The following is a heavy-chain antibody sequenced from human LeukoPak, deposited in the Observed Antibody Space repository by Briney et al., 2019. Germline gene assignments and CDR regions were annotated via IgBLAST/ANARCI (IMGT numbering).Heavy chain of an antibody. D-gene: IGHD3-22*01. CDR3: ARARNDYDTSSFSALDY. Sequence: PGRSLRLSCAASGFTFSSYGMHWVRQAPGKGLEWLAVIWYDGSNIYYADPVKGRFAISRDSSKNTLYLQINSLRAEDTAVYYCARARNDYDTSSFSALDYWGQGTLVTVSS. V-gene: IGHV3-33*01. CDR2: IWYDGSNI. J-gene: IGHJ4*02. CDR1: GFTFSSYG.